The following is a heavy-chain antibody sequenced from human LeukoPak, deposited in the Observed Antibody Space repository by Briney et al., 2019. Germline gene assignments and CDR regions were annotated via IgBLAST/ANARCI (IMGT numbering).Heavy chain of an antibody. CDR2: IYYSGST. CDR1: GGSISSSSYY. V-gene: IGHV4-39*01. Sequence: KPSETLSLTCTVSGGSISSSSYYWGWIRQPPGKGLEWIASIYYSGSTYYNPSLKSRVTISVDTSKNQFSLKLTSVTAADTAVYYCARHVGDSSALYFDYWGQGTLVTVSS. D-gene: IGHD6-25*01. CDR3: ARHVGDSSALYFDY. J-gene: IGHJ4*02.